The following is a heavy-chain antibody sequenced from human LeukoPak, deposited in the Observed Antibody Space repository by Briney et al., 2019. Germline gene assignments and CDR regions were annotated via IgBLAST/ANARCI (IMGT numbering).Heavy chain of an antibody. V-gene: IGHV3-21*01. CDR3: ARRLRIDAFDI. Sequence: GGSLRLSCAASGFTFSSYSMNWVRQAPGKGLEWVSSISSSSSYIYYADSVKGRFTISRDNAKNSLYLQMNSLRAEDTAVYHCARRLRIDAFDIWGQGTMVTVSS. CDR2: ISSSSSYI. CDR1: GFTFSSYS. D-gene: IGHD4-17*01. J-gene: IGHJ3*02.